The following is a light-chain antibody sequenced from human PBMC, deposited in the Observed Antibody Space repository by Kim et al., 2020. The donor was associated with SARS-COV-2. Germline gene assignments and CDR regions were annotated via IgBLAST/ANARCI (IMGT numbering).Light chain of an antibody. CDR3: QTWGTGIWV. Sequence: SVKLTSTMSSGHSSYATAWHQQQPEKGPRYLMKLNSDGSHSKGDGIPDRFSGSSSGAERYLTISSLQSEDEADYYCQTWGTGIWVFGGGTQLTVL. V-gene: IGLV4-69*01. CDR1: SGHSSYA. CDR2: LNSDGSH. J-gene: IGLJ3*02.